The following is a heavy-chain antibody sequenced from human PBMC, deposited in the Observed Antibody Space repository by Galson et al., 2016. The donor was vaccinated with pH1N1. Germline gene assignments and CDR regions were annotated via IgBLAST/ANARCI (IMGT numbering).Heavy chain of an antibody. V-gene: IGHV4-31*03. CDR1: GGSISSGGYY. D-gene: IGHD6-6*01. CDR3: ARGSSSMEGEYYFDY. J-gene: IGHJ4*02. CDR2: IYYSGST. Sequence: LSLTCTVSGGSISSGGYYWSWIRQHPGKGLEWIGYIYYSGSTYYNPSLKSRVTISVDTSKNQFSLKLASVTAADTAVYYCARGSSSMEGEYYFDYWGQGTLVTVSS.